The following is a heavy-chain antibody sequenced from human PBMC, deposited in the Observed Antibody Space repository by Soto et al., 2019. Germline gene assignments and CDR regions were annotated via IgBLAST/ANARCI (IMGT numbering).Heavy chain of an antibody. CDR1: GGSISSGDYY. Sequence: NPSETLSLTCTVSGGSISSGDYYWSWIRQPPGKGLEWIGYIYYSGSTYYNPSLKSRVTISVDTSKNQFSLKLSSVTAADTAVYYCARVVVTRNYYDSSGYSIVAFDIWGQGTMVTVSS. D-gene: IGHD3-22*01. CDR3: ARVVVTRNYYDSSGYSIVAFDI. CDR2: IYYSGST. V-gene: IGHV4-30-4*01. J-gene: IGHJ3*02.